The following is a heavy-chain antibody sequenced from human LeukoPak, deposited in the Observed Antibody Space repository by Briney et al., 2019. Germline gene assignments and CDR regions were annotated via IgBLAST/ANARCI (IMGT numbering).Heavy chain of an antibody. CDR1: GFTFSTYW. CDR3: ARRAVVPAAPFDY. J-gene: IGHJ4*02. V-gene: IGHV3-7*03. Sequence: GGSLRLSCAASGFTFSTYWMSWVRQAPGKGLEWVANIKKDGSEKYYVDSVKGRFTISRDNAKNSLYLQMNSLRAEDTALYYCARRAVVPAAPFDYWGQGTLVTVSS. CDR2: IKKDGSEK. D-gene: IGHD2-2*01.